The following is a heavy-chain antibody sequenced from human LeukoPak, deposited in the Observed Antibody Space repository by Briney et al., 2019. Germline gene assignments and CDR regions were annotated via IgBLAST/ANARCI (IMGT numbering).Heavy chain of an antibody. Sequence: ASVKVSCKASGYTFTSYAMHWVRQAPGQRLEWMGWINAGYGNTKYSQKFQGRVTITRGTSASTAYMELSSLTSEDTTVYYCAKGGGDTIFGVVILYYFDYWGQGTLVTVSS. CDR1: GYTFTSYA. J-gene: IGHJ4*02. CDR3: AKGGGDTIFGVVILYYFDY. D-gene: IGHD3-3*01. V-gene: IGHV1-3*01. CDR2: INAGYGNT.